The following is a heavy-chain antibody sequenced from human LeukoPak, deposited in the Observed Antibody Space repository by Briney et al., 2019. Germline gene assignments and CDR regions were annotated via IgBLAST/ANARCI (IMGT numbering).Heavy chain of an antibody. CDR1: GGSISSYY. CDR2: IYYSGST. Sequence: SETLSLTCTVSGGSISSYYWSWIRQPPGKGLEWVGYIYYSGSTNYNPSLKSRVTISVDTSKKQFSLKLSSVTAADTAVYYCARDGEYSSSWQKFDYWGQGTLVTVSS. V-gene: IGHV4-59*01. J-gene: IGHJ4*02. CDR3: ARDGEYSSSWQKFDY. D-gene: IGHD6-13*01.